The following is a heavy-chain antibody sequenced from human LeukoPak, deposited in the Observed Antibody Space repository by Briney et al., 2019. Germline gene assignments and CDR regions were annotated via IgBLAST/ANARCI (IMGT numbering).Heavy chain of an antibody. D-gene: IGHD5-24*01. CDR2: IYPDDSDT. Sequence: GESLKISCKGSGYIFANYWIAWGRQMPGKGLEWMGIIYPDDSDTGYSPSFQGQVTISADKSIATAYLQWSSLKASDTAMYYCARPVEMATSPFDYWGQGTLVTVSS. CDR3: ARPVEMATSPFDY. CDR1: GYIFANYW. V-gene: IGHV5-51*01. J-gene: IGHJ4*02.